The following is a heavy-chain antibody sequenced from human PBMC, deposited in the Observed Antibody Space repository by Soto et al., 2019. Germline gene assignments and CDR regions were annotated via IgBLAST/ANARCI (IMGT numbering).Heavy chain of an antibody. CDR1: GFTFSSYS. Sequence: EVQLVESGGGLVQPGGSLRLSCVASGFTFSSYSMNWVRQAPGKGLECVSYISSSSRTMYYADSVKGRFTISRDNAKNSLSLQMNSLRDEDTAVYYCARYDGYCTTTSCYGTGSPDYWGQGTLVTVSS. CDR2: ISSSSRTM. D-gene: IGHD2-2*01. J-gene: IGHJ4*02. CDR3: ARYDGYCTTTSCYGTGSPDY. V-gene: IGHV3-48*02.